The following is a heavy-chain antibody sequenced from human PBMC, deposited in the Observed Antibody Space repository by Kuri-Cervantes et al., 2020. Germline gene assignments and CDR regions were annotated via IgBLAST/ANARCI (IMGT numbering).Heavy chain of an antibody. CDR2: INHSGST. CDR1: GGSISSGSYY. V-gene: IGHV4-39*07. J-gene: IGHJ3*02. CDR3: ARARDGGELHIWGKVQAFDI. D-gene: IGHD3-16*01. Sequence: SETLSLTCTVSGGSISSGSYYWSWIRQPPGKGLEWIGEINHSGSTNYNPSLKSRVTISVDTSKNQFSLKLSSVTAADTAVYYCARARDGGELHIWGKVQAFDIWGQGTMVTVSS.